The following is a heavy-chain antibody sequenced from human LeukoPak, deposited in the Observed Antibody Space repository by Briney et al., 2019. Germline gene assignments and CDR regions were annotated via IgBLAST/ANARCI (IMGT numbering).Heavy chain of an antibody. CDR1: GGSFSDYF. Sequence: KPSETLSLTCAVYGGSFSDYFWGWIRQPPGKGLEWIGEINHSGRTYYNPSLKSRVTISVDTSKNQFSLKLSSVTAADTAVYYCANGGQIPDDAFDIWGQGTMVTVSS. CDR3: ANGGQIPDDAFDI. D-gene: IGHD4-23*01. J-gene: IGHJ3*02. CDR2: INHSGRT. V-gene: IGHV4-34*01.